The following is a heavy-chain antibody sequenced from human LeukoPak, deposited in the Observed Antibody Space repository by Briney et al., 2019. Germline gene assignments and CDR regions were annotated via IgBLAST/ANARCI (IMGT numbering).Heavy chain of an antibody. CDR1: GFTFSSYG. CDR2: IRYDGSNK. V-gene: IGHV3-30*02. CDR3: AKDLGIAAAVRDWFDP. Sequence: GGSLRLSCAASGFTFSSYGMHWVRQAPGKGLEWVAFIRYDGSNKYYADSVKGRFTISRDNSKNTLYLQMNSLRAEDTAVYYCAKDLGIAAAVRDWFDPWGQGTLVTVSS. J-gene: IGHJ5*02. D-gene: IGHD6-13*01.